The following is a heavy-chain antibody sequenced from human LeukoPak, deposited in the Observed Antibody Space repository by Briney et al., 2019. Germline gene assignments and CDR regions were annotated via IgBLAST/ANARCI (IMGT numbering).Heavy chain of an antibody. Sequence: GGSLRLSCAASGFTFSSYAMHWVRQAPGKGLEWVAVISYDGSNKYYADSVKGRFTISRDNAKNSLYLQMNSLRAEDTAVYYCATYQLRHPIDYWGQGTLVTVSS. CDR2: ISYDGSNK. V-gene: IGHV3-30-3*01. J-gene: IGHJ4*02. D-gene: IGHD2-2*01. CDR3: ATYQLRHPIDY. CDR1: GFTFSSYA.